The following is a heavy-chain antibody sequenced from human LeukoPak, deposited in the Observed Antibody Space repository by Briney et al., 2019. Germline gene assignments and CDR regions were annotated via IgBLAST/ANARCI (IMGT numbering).Heavy chain of an antibody. CDR1: GSTFSSYA. CDR3: TKSGVVAPLSYFDY. CDR2: NSGSGGTT. V-gene: IGHV3-23*01. J-gene: IGHJ4*02. Sequence: GGSLRLSCAASGSTFSSYAMSLVRQAPGKGLEWVSANSGSGGTTYYADSVKGRFTISRDNSKNTLYVQMDSLRAGDTAVYYCTKSGVVAPLSYFDYWGQGTLVTVSS. D-gene: IGHD2-15*01.